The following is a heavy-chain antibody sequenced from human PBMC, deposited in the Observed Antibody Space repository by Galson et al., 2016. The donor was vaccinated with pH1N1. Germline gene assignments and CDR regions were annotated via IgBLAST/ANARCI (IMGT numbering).Heavy chain of an antibody. D-gene: IGHD3-22*01. CDR3: AIMQRYYFDSSGYYFP. J-gene: IGHJ5*02. CDR2: IVPILGTI. CDR1: GGTFSSNT. V-gene: IGHV1-69*13. Sequence: SVKVSCKASGGTFSSNTVSWVRQAPGHGLEWVGRIVPILGTINYPQKFQGRVTMTADESTSTAYLELRGLRSADTAIYYCAIMQRYYFDSSGYYFPWGQGTLVIVSS.